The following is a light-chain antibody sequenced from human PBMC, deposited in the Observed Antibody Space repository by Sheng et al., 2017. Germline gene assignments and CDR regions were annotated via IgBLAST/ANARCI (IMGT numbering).Light chain of an antibody. CDR1: QSVFYDSNNKHY. V-gene: IGKV4-1*01. CDR2: GAS. J-gene: IGKJ5*01. CDR3: QQYYSTPIT. Sequence: DIVMTQSPDSLAVFLGERATINCKSSQSVFYDSNNKHYLAWFQQKSGQPPKLLIYGASTRESGVPDRFSGSGSGTDFTLTISSLQAEDVAVYYCQQYYSTPITFGQGTRLEI.